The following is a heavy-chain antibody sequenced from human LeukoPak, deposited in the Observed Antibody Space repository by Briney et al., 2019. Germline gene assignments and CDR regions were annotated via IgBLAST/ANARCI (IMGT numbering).Heavy chain of an antibody. J-gene: IGHJ5*02. V-gene: IGHV4-34*01. Sequence: SETLSLTCAVYGASYNAYYWSWIRQPPGKGLEWIGDIDHRGTATYNPSLKSRLTISADASKNQFSLKLNSVTDADTAVYYCAVGITILGVAASFDPWGQGNLVIVSS. D-gene: IGHD3-3*01. CDR1: GASYNAYY. CDR2: IDHRGTA. CDR3: AVGITILGVAASFDP.